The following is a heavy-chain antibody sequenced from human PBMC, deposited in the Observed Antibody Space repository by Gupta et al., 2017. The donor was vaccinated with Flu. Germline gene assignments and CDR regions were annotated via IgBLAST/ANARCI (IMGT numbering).Heavy chain of an antibody. Sequence: EVQLFESGGGLVPPGGVLRLSCAASGFTFCSYAMSWVRQAHGRGLEWVSAMSGSGGSTYCADTVKGRFTISRDNSKNTLYLQMNSLRAEDTAVYYCAKDPPYYDSSGYFEAAFDIWGQGTMVTVSS. CDR2: MSGSGGST. V-gene: IGHV3-23*01. D-gene: IGHD3-22*01. CDR1: GFTFCSYA. J-gene: IGHJ3*02. CDR3: AKDPPYYDSSGYFEAAFDI.